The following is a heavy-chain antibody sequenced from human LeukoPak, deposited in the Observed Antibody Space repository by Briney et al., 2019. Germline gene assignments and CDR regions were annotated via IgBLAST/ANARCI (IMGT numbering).Heavy chain of an antibody. J-gene: IGHJ4*02. CDR3: ARHGQTAMVPIDY. CDR1: GGSIRGYY. Sequence: SETLSLTCTVSGGSIRGYYWSWIRQPPGRALEWVCYIFYSGSTNYNPSLKSRVTILVDTSKNQFSLKLSSVTAADTAVYYCARHGQTAMVPIDYWGQGTLVTVSS. V-gene: IGHV4-59*08. CDR2: IFYSGST. D-gene: IGHD5-18*01.